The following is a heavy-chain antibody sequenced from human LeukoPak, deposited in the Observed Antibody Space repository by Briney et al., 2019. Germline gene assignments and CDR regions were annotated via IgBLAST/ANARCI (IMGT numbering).Heavy chain of an antibody. J-gene: IGHJ6*03. CDR1: GFTFSSYW. V-gene: IGHV3-7*03. CDR3: AKGANYYYMDV. CDR2: IKRDGTEK. Sequence: QSGGSLRLSCAASGFTFSSYWMSWVRQAPGKGLEWVANIKRDGTEKNYVGSVEGRFTISRDNSKNSLYLQMNSLRTEDTALYYCAKGANYYYMDVWGKGTTVTISS.